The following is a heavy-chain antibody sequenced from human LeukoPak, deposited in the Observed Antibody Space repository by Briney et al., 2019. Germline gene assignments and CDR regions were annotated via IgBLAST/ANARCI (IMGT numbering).Heavy chain of an antibody. Sequence: GASVKVSCKASGYTFTSYGISWVRQAPGQGLEWMGWINPNSGGTNYAQKFQGRVTMTRDTSISTAYMELSRLRSDDTAAYYCARVRGSGYDFDYWGQGTLVTVSS. CDR2: INPNSGGT. CDR3: ARVRGSGYDFDY. V-gene: IGHV1-2*02. J-gene: IGHJ4*02. D-gene: IGHD6-19*01. CDR1: GYTFTSYG.